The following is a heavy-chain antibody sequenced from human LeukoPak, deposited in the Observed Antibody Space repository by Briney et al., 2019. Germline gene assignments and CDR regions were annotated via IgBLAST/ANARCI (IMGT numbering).Heavy chain of an antibody. V-gene: IGHV3-11*06. CDR1: GFMFSDFY. D-gene: IGHD1-26*01. CDR2: TNNSGRHT. Sequence: GGTLRLSCTASGFMFSDFYMTWIRQAPGKGLEWVSDTNNSGRHTNYAGSVKGRFTISRDNAKNSLYLQMNSLRVEDTAVFYCGRSRGSYFDYWGQGTLVIVS. J-gene: IGHJ4*02. CDR3: GRSRGSYFDY.